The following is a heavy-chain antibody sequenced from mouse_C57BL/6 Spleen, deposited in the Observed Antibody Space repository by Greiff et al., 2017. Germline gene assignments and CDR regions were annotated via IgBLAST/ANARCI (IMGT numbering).Heavy chain of an antibody. CDR2: IRSKSNNYAT. V-gene: IGHV10-1*01. CDR1: GFSFNTYA. CDR3: VRHIYYSYAMDY. J-gene: IGHJ4*01. Sequence: EVKLQESGGGLVQPKGSLKLSCAASGFSFNTYAMNWVRQAPGKGLEWVARIRSKSNNYATYYADSVKDRFTISRDDSESMLYLQMNNLKTEDTAMYYCVRHIYYSYAMDYWGQGTSVTVSS. D-gene: IGHD1-1*01.